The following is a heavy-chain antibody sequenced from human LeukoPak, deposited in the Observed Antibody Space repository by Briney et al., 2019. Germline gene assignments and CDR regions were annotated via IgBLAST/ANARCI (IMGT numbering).Heavy chain of an antibody. V-gene: IGHV3-43*01. CDR1: GFTLHEYT. CDR3: PTDHFVGSYCSGGSCYHLGLDY. J-gene: IGHJ4*01. CDR2: ISVYGSGT. D-gene: IGHD2-15*01. Sequence: PGGSLRLSCAASGFTLHEYTMHWVRQAPGKVLEAVPLISVYGSGTHSPDSVKGRFTICRCNSKGPLNLQFNSLRTEDTACYYCPTDHFVGSYCSGGSCYHLGLDYSG.